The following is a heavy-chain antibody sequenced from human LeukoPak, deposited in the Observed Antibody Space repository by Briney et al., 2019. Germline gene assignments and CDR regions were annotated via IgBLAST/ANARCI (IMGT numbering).Heavy chain of an antibody. CDR1: GYSFTSYW. J-gene: IGHJ4*02. CDR2: IYPGDSDT. V-gene: IGHV5-51*01. CDR3: AIQGTYYYGSGSYYN. Sequence: GESLKISCKGSGYSFTSYWIGWVRQMPGKGLEWRGIIYPGDSDTRYSPSFQGQVTISADKSISTASLQWSSLKASDTAMYYCAIQGTYYYGSGSYYNWGQGTLVTVSS. D-gene: IGHD3-10*01.